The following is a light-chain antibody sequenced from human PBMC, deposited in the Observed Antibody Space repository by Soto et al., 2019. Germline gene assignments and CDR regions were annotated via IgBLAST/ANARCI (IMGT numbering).Light chain of an antibody. V-gene: IGKV3-15*01. Sequence: EILLTQSPCTLSLSPGERATLSCRASQSVSSSYLAWYQQKPGQAPRLLIYGASTRATGIPARFSGSGSGTEFTLTISSLQSEDFALYYCQQYNNWPLTFGGGTKVDIK. CDR2: GAS. J-gene: IGKJ4*01. CDR3: QQYNNWPLT. CDR1: QSVSSSY.